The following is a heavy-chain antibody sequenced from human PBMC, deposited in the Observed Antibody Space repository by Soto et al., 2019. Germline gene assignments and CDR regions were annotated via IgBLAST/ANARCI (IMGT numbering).Heavy chain of an antibody. CDR3: TTDPVTMIVVVPSSG. Sequence: GGSLRLSCAASGINFSRAWMSWVRQAPGKGLEWVGRIKSKFDGETIDYAAPVKGRFTISRDDSKNTLYLQMNSLKTEDTAVYYCTTDPVTMIVVVPSSGWGQGTLVTVSS. D-gene: IGHD3-22*01. V-gene: IGHV3-15*01. J-gene: IGHJ4*02. CDR1: GINFSRAW. CDR2: IKSKFDGETI.